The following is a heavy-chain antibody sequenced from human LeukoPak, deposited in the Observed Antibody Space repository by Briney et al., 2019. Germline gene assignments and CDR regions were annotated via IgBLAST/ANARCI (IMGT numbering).Heavy chain of an antibody. D-gene: IGHD2-21*02. Sequence: PGGSLRLSCAASGFSFSSFGMSWFRQAQGKGLEWFSRISGSDGSTDYADSVKGRFTISRDNSKNTLYLQMNSLRAEDTAIYYCAKFYRATRGACDSWGQGTLVTVSS. CDR1: GFSFSSFG. V-gene: IGHV3-23*01. CDR2: ISGSDGST. CDR3: AKFYRATRGACDS. J-gene: IGHJ4*02.